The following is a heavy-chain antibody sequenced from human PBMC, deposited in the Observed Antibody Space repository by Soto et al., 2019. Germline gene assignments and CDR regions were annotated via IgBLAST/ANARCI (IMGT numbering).Heavy chain of an antibody. D-gene: IGHD5-18*01. J-gene: IGHJ4*02. CDR3: ARDIRGYSRAFDY. Sequence: PSETLSLTCTVSGDSVGSASYYWTWIRQPPGEGLEWIGYISATGSTNYNPSLESRLTISVDTSKNQFSLKLSSVTAADTAVYYCARDIRGYSRAFDYWGQGTLVTVSS. V-gene: IGHV4-61*01. CDR2: ISATGST. CDR1: GDSVGSASYY.